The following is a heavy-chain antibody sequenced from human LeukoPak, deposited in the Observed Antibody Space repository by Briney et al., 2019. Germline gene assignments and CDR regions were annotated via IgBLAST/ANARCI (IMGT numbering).Heavy chain of an antibody. CDR3: ARAGSMRSLG. V-gene: IGHV4-34*01. Sequence: PSETLSLTCAVYGGSFSGYYWSWIRQTPGKGLEWIGEINHSGSTNYNPSLKSRVTISVDTSKNQFSLKLSSVTAADTGVYYCARAGSMRSLGWGQGTLAT. J-gene: IGHJ4*02. D-gene: IGHD5-24*01. CDR2: INHSGST. CDR1: GGSFSGYY.